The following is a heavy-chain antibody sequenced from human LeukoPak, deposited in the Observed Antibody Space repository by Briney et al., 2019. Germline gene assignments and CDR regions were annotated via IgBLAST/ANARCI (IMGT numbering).Heavy chain of an antibody. V-gene: IGHV1-3*01. J-gene: IGHJ4*02. Sequence: ASVKVSCKASGYTFTSYAMHWVRQAPRQRLEWMGWINAGNGNTKYSQKFQGRVTITRDTSASTAYMELSSLRSEDTAVYYCARDPLLGYCSSTSCYPPSYYFDYWGQGTLVTVSS. CDR3: ARDPLLGYCSSTSCYPPSYYFDY. CDR2: INAGNGNT. D-gene: IGHD2-2*01. CDR1: GYTFTSYA.